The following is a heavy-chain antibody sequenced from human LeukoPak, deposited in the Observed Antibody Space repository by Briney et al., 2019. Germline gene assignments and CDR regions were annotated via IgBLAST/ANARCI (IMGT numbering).Heavy chain of an antibody. Sequence: PGGSLRLSCAASGFTFSSYWMSWVRQAPGKGLEWVANIKQDGSEKYYVDSVKGRFTISRDSAKNSLYLQMNSLRAEDTAVYYCAKLQDSSGYYHFDYWGQGTLVTVSS. V-gene: IGHV3-7*03. D-gene: IGHD3-22*01. J-gene: IGHJ4*02. CDR1: GFTFSSYW. CDR3: AKLQDSSGYYHFDY. CDR2: IKQDGSEK.